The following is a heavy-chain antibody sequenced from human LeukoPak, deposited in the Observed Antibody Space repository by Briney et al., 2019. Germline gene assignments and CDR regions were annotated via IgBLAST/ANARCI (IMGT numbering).Heavy chain of an antibody. J-gene: IGHJ6*01. CDR1: GFVFSSYC. V-gene: IGHV3-7*04. CDR2: IKQDGSEK. CDR3: ARVDGRYYYYYGMDV. Sequence: GGSLRLPCAASGFVFSSYCMSWVRQAPGKGLEWVANIKQDGSEKYYVDSVKGRFTISRDNAKNSLYLQMNSLRAEDTAVYYCARVDGRYYYYYGMDVWGQGTTVTVSS.